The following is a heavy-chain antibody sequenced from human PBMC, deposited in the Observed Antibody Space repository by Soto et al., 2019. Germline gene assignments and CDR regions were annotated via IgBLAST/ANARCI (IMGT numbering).Heavy chain of an antibody. J-gene: IGHJ6*03. CDR2: INHSGST. CDR3: ASTLFTYCSSTRCHYMDV. V-gene: IGHV4-34*01. Sequence: SETLSLTCAVYGGSFSGYYWSWIRQPPGKGLEWIGEINHSGSTNYNPSLKSRVTISVDTSKNQFSLKLSSVTAADTAVYYCASTLFTYCSSTRCHYMDVRGKGTKVTVSS. D-gene: IGHD2-2*01. CDR1: GGSFSGYY.